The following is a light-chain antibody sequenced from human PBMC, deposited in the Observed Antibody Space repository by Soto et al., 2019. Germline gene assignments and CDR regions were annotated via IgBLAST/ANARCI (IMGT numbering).Light chain of an antibody. V-gene: IGLV2-14*01. CDR2: HVT. Sequence: QSALTQPASMSGSPGQSITISCTGTSSDVGGYNFVSWYQQHPGKAPKLMIYHVTNRPSGVSSHFSGSKSGNTASLTISGLQAEDEADYYCSSYTSNITPYVFGTGTKVTV. CDR1: SSDVGGYNF. CDR3: SSYTSNITPYV. J-gene: IGLJ1*01.